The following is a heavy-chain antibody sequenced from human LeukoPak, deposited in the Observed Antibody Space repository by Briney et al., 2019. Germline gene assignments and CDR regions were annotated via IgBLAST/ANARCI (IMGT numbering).Heavy chain of an antibody. CDR3: ASSGFFDWSSFDY. V-gene: IGHV4-61*01. D-gene: IGHD3-9*01. J-gene: IGHJ4*02. Sequence: SETLSPTCTVSGGSVSSGSYYWSWIRQPPGKGLEWIGYIYYSGSTNYNPSLKSRVTISVDTSKNQFSLKLSSVTAADTAVYYCASSGFFDWSSFDYWGQGTLLTVSS. CDR1: GGSVSSGSYY. CDR2: IYYSGST.